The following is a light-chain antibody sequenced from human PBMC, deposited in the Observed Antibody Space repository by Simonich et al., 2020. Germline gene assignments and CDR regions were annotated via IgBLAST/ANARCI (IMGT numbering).Light chain of an antibody. Sequence: DIVMTQSPDSLAVSLGERATINCKSSQSVLYSSNNKHYLAWYQQKPGQPPKLIIYWASPRESGVPDRFSGSGSGTDFTLTISSLQAEDVAVYYCQQYYSTPFTFGPGTKVDIK. CDR1: QSVLYSSNNKHY. CDR2: WAS. J-gene: IGKJ3*01. V-gene: IGKV4-1*01. CDR3: QQYYSTPFT.